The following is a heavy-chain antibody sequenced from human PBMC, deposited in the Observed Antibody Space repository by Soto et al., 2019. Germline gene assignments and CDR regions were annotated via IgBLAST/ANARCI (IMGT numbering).Heavy chain of an antibody. CDR3: ARLWFGELLYYFDY. Sequence: GGSLRLSCSASGFTFSRFAMHWVRQAPGKGLEWVSGINWNSGTMVYRDSVKGRFTISRDNSKNTLYLQMNSLRAEDTAVYYCARLWFGELLYYFDYWGQGTLVTVSS. V-gene: IGHV3-64*04. J-gene: IGHJ4*02. D-gene: IGHD3-10*01. CDR1: GFTFSRFA. CDR2: INWNSGTM.